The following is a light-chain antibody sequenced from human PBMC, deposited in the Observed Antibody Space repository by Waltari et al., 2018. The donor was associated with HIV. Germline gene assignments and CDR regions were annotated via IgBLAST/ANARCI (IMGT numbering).Light chain of an antibody. CDR2: KVS. CDR1: LSLVYSDGNTY. V-gene: IGKV2-30*01. CDR3: MQGTHWPYT. J-gene: IGKJ2*01. Sequence: DVVMTQSPFSLPVTLGQPASISCRSSLSLVYSDGNTYLSWFQQRPGQSPRRLVYKVSKRDSGVPDRFSGSGSGTGCTLKISRVEGEDVGVYYCMQGTHWPYTFGQGTKLEIK.